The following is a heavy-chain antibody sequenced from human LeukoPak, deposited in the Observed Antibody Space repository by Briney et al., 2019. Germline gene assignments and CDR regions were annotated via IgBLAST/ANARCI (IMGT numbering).Heavy chain of an antibody. CDR1: GYSFTSYW. CDR3: ARLRRDSSGYYYFDY. D-gene: IGHD3-22*01. V-gene: IGHV5-51*01. J-gene: IGHJ4*02. Sequence: GESLKISCKGSGYSFTSYWSGWVRQMPGKGLEWMGIIYPGDSDTRYSPSFQGQVTISADKSISTAYLQWSSLKASDTAMYYCARLRRDSSGYYYFDYWGQGTLVTVSS. CDR2: IYPGDSDT.